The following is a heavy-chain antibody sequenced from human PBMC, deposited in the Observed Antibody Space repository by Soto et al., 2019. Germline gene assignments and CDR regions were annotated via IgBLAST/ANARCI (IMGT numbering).Heavy chain of an antibody. Sequence: QVHLVQSGAEVKKPGASVKVSCKGSGYTCTTYGIAGVRQAPGQGLEWMGWISAHNGNRNYAQKLQGRVTVTRDTSTSTAYMELRSLRSDDTAVYYCARGRYGDYWGQGALVTVSS. J-gene: IGHJ4*02. CDR3: ARGRYGDY. CDR1: GYTCTTYG. D-gene: IGHD1-1*01. CDR2: ISAHNGNR. V-gene: IGHV1-18*01.